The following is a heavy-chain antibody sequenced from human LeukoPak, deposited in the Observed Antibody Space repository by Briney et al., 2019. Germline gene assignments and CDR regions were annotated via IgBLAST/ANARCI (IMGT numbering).Heavy chain of an antibody. J-gene: IGHJ4*02. D-gene: IGHD4-17*01. Sequence: GGSLRLSCAASGFTFSSYWMSWVRQAPGKGLEWVANIKQDGSEKSYVDSVKGRFTISRDNTKNSLYLQMNSLRAEDTAMYYCARGQTTMTNWGQGTLVTVSS. CDR3: ARGQTTMTN. CDR2: IKQDGSEK. CDR1: GFTFSSYW. V-gene: IGHV3-7*03.